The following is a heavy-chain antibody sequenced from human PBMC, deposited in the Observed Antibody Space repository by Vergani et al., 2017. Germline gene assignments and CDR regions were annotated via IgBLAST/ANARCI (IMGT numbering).Heavy chain of an antibody. J-gene: IGHJ3*02. Sequence: QVQLVQSGAEVKKPGASVKVSCKASGYTFSGYYMHWVRQAPGQGLEWMGWINPNSGGTNYAQKFQGRVNMTRDTSISTAYMELSRLRSDDTAVYYCARENCSSTSCYDGDDAFDIWGQGTMVTVSS. D-gene: IGHD2-2*01. CDR2: INPNSGGT. CDR1: GYTFSGYY. V-gene: IGHV1-2*02. CDR3: ARENCSSTSCYDGDDAFDI.